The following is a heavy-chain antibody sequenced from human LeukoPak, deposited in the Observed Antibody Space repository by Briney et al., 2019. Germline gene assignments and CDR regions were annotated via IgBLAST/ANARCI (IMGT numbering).Heavy chain of an antibody. Sequence: ASVKVSCKASGYTFTSYDINWMRQATGQGLEWMGWMNPNSGNTGYAQKFQGRVTITTDESTSTAYMELSSLRSEDTALYYCARSITARPQGYYYYYFMDVWGKGTTVTVSS. J-gene: IGHJ6*03. CDR3: ARSITARPQGYYYYYFMDV. CDR2: MNPNSGNT. V-gene: IGHV1-8*01. CDR1: GYTFTSYD. D-gene: IGHD6-6*01.